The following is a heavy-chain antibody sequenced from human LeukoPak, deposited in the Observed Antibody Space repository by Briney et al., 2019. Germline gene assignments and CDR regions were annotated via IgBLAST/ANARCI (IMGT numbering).Heavy chain of an antibody. J-gene: IGHJ4*02. CDR3: ARGASGYFDY. CDR2: INPSGGST. V-gene: IGHV1-46*01. CDR1: RYTFTTYY. D-gene: IGHD7-27*01. Sequence: AASVKVSCKASRYTFTTYYTHWVRQAPGQGLDWMGIINPSGGSTSYAQKFQGRVTMTRDTSTSTVYMELSSLRSEDTAVYYCARGASGYFDYWGQGSLVTVSS.